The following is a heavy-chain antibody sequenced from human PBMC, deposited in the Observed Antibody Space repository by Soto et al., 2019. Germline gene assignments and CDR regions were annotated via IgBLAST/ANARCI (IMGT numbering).Heavy chain of an antibody. CDR2: IYYSGST. CDR1: GGYISSGGYY. V-gene: IGHV4-31*03. J-gene: IGHJ6*02. D-gene: IGHD3-10*01. Sequence: QVQLQESGPGLVKPSQTLSLTCTVSGGYISSGGYYWSWIRKHPGKGMEWIGYIYYSGSTSYNPSLKSRVTISVDTSKNQFSLKLSSVTAADTAVYYCARVFGFGGMDVWGQGTTVTVSS. CDR3: ARVFGFGGMDV.